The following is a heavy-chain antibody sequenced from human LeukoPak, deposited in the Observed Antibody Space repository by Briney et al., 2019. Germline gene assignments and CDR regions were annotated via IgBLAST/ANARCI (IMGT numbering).Heavy chain of an antibody. J-gene: IGHJ4*02. D-gene: IGHD6-19*01. V-gene: IGHV4-34*01. Sequence: SETLSLTCAVYGGSSSGYYWSWIRQPPGKGLEWIGEINHSGSTNYNPSLKGRVTISVDTSKNQFSLKLSSVTAADTAVYYCARRSGGSSGYFDYWGQGTLVTVSS. CDR2: INHSGST. CDR1: GGSSSGYY. CDR3: ARRSGGSSGYFDY.